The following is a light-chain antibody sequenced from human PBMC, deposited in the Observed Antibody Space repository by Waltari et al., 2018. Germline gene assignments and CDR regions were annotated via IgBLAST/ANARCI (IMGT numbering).Light chain of an antibody. V-gene: IGKV4-1*01. Sequence: IVMTQSPDPLAVSLGARATINCKSSPTVLYTSHNRSYLTWFQQKPGQPPKLLISWASTRESWVPDRFSGSGSGTDFTLTITGLQAEDVAVYYCQQYYSTPPTFGQGTKVEVK. CDR2: WAS. J-gene: IGKJ1*01. CDR1: PTVLYTSHNRSY. CDR3: QQYYSTPPT.